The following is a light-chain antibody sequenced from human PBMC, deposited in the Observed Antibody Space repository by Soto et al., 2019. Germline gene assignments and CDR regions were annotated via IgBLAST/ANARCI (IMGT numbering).Light chain of an antibody. Sequence: QSVLTQPASVSGSTGQSITISCAGTSSDVGSYNLVSWYQQHPGKAPQLMIYEGSKRPSGVSNRFSGSKSGNTASLTISGLQAEDEADYSCCSYAGSSTYVFGTGTKVTVL. CDR2: EGS. CDR3: CSYAGSSTYV. J-gene: IGLJ1*01. CDR1: SSDVGSYNL. V-gene: IGLV2-23*01.